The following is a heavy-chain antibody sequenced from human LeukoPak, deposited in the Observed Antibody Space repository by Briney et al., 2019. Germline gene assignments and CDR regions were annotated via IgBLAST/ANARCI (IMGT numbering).Heavy chain of an antibody. V-gene: IGHV4-59*08. D-gene: IGHD3-3*01. CDR2: IYYSGST. CDR3: ARITDRTIFGEIMHGFDI. Sequence: PSETLSLTCTVSGGSISSYYWSWIRQPPGKGLEWIGYIYYSGSTNYNPSLKSRVTISVDTSKNQFSLKLSSVTAADTAVYYCARITDRTIFGEIMHGFDIWGQGTPVTVSS. CDR1: GGSISSYY. J-gene: IGHJ3*02.